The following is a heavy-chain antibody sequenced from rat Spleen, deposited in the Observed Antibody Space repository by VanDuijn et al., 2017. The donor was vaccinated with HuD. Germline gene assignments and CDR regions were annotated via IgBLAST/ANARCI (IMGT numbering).Heavy chain of an antibody. D-gene: IGHD1-2*01. CDR3: ARHGAAISTWDY. V-gene: IGHV5-19*01. J-gene: IGHJ2*01. CDR2: ITNTGGST. Sequence: EVQLVESGGGLVQPGRSLKLSCAVSGFTFSDFNMHWIRQAPTKGLEWIASITNTGGSTYYPDSVKGRFTISRDNAKSTLYLQMDSLRSEDTATYYCARHGAAISTWDYWGQGVMVTVSS. CDR1: GFTFSDFN.